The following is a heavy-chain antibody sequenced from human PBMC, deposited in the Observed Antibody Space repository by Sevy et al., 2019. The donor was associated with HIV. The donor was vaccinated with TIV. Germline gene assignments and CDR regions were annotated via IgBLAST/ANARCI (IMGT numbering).Heavy chain of an antibody. CDR3: ARGRLTGIGFDY. Sequence: ASVKVSCKASGYTFTRFDINWVRQATGQGLEWMGWMSPNSGNTGYAQKFQGRATMTRNTSISTAYMELSSLRSEDTAVYYCARGRLTGIGFDYWGQGTLVTVSS. CDR2: MSPNSGNT. J-gene: IGHJ4*02. V-gene: IGHV1-8*01. D-gene: IGHD7-27*01. CDR1: GYTFTRFD.